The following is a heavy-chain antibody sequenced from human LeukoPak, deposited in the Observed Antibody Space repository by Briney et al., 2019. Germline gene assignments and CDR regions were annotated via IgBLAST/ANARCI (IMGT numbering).Heavy chain of an antibody. CDR1: GGSFSGYY. Sequence: SETLSLTCAVYGGSFSGYYWSWIRQPPGKGLEWIGEINHSGSTNYNPSLKSRVTISVDTSKNQFSLKLSSVTAADTAVYYCARGPVLLWGQGTMVTVSP. CDR3: ARGPVLL. D-gene: IGHD2-8*02. J-gene: IGHJ3*01. V-gene: IGHV4-34*01. CDR2: INHSGST.